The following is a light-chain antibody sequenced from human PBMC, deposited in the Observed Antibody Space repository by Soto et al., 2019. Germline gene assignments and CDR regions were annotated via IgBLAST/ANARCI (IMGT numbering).Light chain of an antibody. J-gene: IGLJ2*01. CDR2: YES. V-gene: IGLV3-21*04. Sequence: SYELTQPPSVSVAPGKTASITCGGNNIGSKSVHWYQQKPGQAPVLVIYYESDRPSGIPERFSGSNSGNTATLTISRVEAGDEADYYCQVWDSSSDHVVFGGGTTLTVL. CDR1: NIGSKS. CDR3: QVWDSSSDHVV.